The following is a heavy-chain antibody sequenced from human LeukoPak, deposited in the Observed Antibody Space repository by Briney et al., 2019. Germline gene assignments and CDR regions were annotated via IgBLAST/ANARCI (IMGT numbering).Heavy chain of an antibody. CDR3: ATYSSGRYYAFDI. Sequence: PGGSPRLSCAASGFTFSSYAMSWVRQAPGKGLEWVSAISGSGGSTYYADSVKGRFTISRDNSKNTLYLQMNSLRAEDTAVYYCATYSSGRYYAFDIWGQGTMVTVSS. J-gene: IGHJ3*02. CDR1: GFTFSSYA. CDR2: ISGSGGST. V-gene: IGHV3-23*01. D-gene: IGHD6-19*01.